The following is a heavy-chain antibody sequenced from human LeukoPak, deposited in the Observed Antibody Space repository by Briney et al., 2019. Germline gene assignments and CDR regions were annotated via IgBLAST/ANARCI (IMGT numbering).Heavy chain of an antibody. Sequence: GGSLRLSCEASGFIFSDYNMNWVRQAPGKGLEWLSFIDSSSSTIYYADSVKGRFAISRDNAKNSLFLQMDSLRAEDTALYYCARGALAAGGLSNYWGQGTLVTVSS. CDR2: IDSSSSTI. CDR3: ARGALAAGGLSNY. J-gene: IGHJ4*02. CDR1: GFIFSDYN. V-gene: IGHV3-48*04. D-gene: IGHD6-13*01.